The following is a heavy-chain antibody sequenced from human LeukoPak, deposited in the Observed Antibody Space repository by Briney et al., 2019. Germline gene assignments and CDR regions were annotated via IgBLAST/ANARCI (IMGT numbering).Heavy chain of an antibody. J-gene: IGHJ4*02. CDR3: ARTQGHYDF. CDR1: GYTLTELS. V-gene: IGHV1-24*01. D-gene: IGHD1/OR15-1a*01. CDR2: FDPEDGET. Sequence: ASVKVSCKVSGYTLTELSMHWVRQAPGKGLEWMGGFDPEDGETIYAQKFQGRVTMTTDTSTSTVYMELRSLRSDDTAVYYCARTQGHYDFWGQGTLVTVSS.